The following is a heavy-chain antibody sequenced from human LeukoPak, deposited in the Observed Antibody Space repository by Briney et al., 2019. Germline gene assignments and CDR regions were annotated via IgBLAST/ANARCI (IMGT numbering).Heavy chain of an antibody. Sequence: SETLSLTCTVSGGSISSYYWSWIRQPPGKGLEWIAYIYYSGSTNYNPSLKSRVTISVDTSKNQFSLKLSSVTAADTAVYYCARQRYSSSWYVEYFQHWGQGTLVTVSS. J-gene: IGHJ1*01. D-gene: IGHD6-13*01. CDR1: GGSISSYY. CDR3: ARQRYSSSWYVEYFQH. V-gene: IGHV4-59*08. CDR2: IYYSGST.